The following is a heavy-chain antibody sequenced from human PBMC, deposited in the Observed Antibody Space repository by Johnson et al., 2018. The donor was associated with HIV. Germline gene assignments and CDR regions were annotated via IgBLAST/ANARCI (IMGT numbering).Heavy chain of an antibody. CDR1: GFAFSNYG. CDR3: AQGYYDILTGYYDAFDI. D-gene: IGHD3-9*01. CDR2: IRYDGSNK. J-gene: IGHJ3*02. Sequence: QVQLVESGGGVVQPGGSLRLSCAASGFAFSNYGMHWVRQGPGKGLEWVAFIRYDGSNKYYADSVKGRFTISIDNSKNTLYLQMNSLRAEDTAGYYCAQGYYDILTGYYDAFDIWGQGTMVTVSS. V-gene: IGHV3-30*02.